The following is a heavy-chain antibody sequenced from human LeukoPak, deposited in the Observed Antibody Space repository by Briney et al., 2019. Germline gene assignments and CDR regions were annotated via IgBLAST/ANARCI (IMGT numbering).Heavy chain of an antibody. D-gene: IGHD4-23*01. CDR2: IYYSGST. V-gene: IGHV4-59*01. Sequence: SETLSLTCTVSGGSISSYYWRWIRQPPGKGLEWIGCIYYSGSTNYNPSLKSRVTISVDTSKNQFSLKLSSVTAADTAVYYCARGRWQLRALYNWFDPWGQGTLVTVSS. J-gene: IGHJ5*02. CDR3: ARGRWQLRALYNWFDP. CDR1: GGSISSYY.